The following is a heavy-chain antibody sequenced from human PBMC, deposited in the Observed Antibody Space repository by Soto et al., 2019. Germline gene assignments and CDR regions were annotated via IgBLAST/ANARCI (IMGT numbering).Heavy chain of an antibody. CDR2: IITLFGTA. D-gene: IGHD4-17*01. CDR1: GGTFSSHS. Sequence: VQLMQSGAEVKQPGSSVKVSCKASGGTFSSHSINWVRQAPGQGLEWMGGIITLFGTANYAQNFQGRVTITADQSTSTAYMELNSLRSDDTAVYYCAREVGYGDFSAALLDWGQGTLVPVSS. CDR3: AREVGYGDFSAALLD. V-gene: IGHV1-69*01. J-gene: IGHJ4*02.